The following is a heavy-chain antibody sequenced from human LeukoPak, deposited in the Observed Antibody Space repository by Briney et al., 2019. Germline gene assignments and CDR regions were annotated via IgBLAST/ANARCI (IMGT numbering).Heavy chain of an antibody. V-gene: IGHV3-21*01. CDR1: GFTFSSYS. CDR2: ISSTSNYI. J-gene: IGHJ6*04. Sequence: PGGSLRLSCAASGFTFSSYSMNWVRQAPGKGLEWVSSISSTSNYIYYADSVKGRFTISRDNAKTSLYLQMNSLRAEDTAVYYCACLVGATQDVWGKGTTVIVCS. CDR3: ACLVGATQDV. D-gene: IGHD1-26*01.